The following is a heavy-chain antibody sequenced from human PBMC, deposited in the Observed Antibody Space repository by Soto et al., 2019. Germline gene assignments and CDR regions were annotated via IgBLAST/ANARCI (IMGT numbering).Heavy chain of an antibody. J-gene: IGHJ3*01. V-gene: IGHV3-74*01. D-gene: IGHD1-26*01. CDR2: IHSDGSST. Sequence: EVHLVESGGGLVRPGGSLRLSCAASGFTFSYYWMHWVRQAPGKGLVWVSRIHSDGSSTTYADFVKGRFIISRDNSRNTVDLQMNRVRVEDTAVYYCARGDRGAFDLWGQGTVVTVSS. CDR1: GFTFSYYW. CDR3: ARGDRGAFDL.